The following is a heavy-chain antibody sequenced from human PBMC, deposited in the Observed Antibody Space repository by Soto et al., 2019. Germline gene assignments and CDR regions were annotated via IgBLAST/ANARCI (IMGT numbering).Heavy chain of an antibody. Sequence: SQTLSLTCTVSGGSISSSRYYRGWIRPPPGKGLEWIGSIYYSGSTYYNPSLKSRVTISVDTSKNQFSLKLSSVTAADTTVYYCARGGRVQLWPLDYWGQGTLVTVSS. CDR2: IYYSGST. J-gene: IGHJ4*02. V-gene: IGHV4-39*07. CDR1: GGSISSSRYY. CDR3: ARGGRVQLWPLDY. D-gene: IGHD5-18*01.